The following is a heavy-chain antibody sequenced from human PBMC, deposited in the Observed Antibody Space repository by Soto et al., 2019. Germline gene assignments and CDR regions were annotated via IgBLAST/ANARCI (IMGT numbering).Heavy chain of an antibody. D-gene: IGHD3-9*01. CDR2: IFYGHGT. J-gene: IGHJ5*02. V-gene: IGHV4-39*01. CDR3: ARQPTGYPHWFDA. Sequence: QVQLQESGPGLVNPSETLSLTCTVSGGSVTSSTSSWAWVRQPPGKGLHWIGTIFYGHGTYYNPSLESRVTISLDTSKIQFSLELTSVTAADTAVYYCARQPTGYPHWFDAWGRGILVIVSS. CDR1: GGSVTSSTSS.